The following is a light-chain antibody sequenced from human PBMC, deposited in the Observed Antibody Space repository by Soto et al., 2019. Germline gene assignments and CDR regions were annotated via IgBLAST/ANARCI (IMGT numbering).Light chain of an antibody. V-gene: IGLV2-14*01. CDR1: SSDVGGYNY. CDR2: DVR. CDR3: SSYTSSSPYV. J-gene: IGLJ1*01. Sequence: QSALTQPASVSGSPGQSITISCTGISSDVGGYNYVSWYQQHPGKAPKLMIYDVRNRPSGVSNRFSGSKSGNTASLTISGLQAEDEADYYCSSYTSSSPYVFGTGTKLTVL.